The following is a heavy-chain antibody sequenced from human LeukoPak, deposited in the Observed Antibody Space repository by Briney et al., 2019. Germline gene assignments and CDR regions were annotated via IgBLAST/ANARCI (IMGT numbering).Heavy chain of an antibody. Sequence: GGSLRLSCAASGFTFSDHYIDWVRQAPGKGLEWVARNRNKANNYTPEYAASVKGRFTISRDDSKNSLYLQMNSLKTEDTAVYYCARRGRDSDGYAHGYDFWGQGTLVTVSS. D-gene: IGHD3-22*01. CDR1: GFTFSDHY. CDR3: ARRGRDSDGYAHGYDF. J-gene: IGHJ4*02. CDR2: NRNKANNYTP. V-gene: IGHV3-72*01.